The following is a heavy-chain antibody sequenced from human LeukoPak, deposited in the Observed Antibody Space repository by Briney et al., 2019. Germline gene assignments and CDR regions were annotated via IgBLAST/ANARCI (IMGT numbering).Heavy chain of an antibody. V-gene: IGHV1-18*01. CDR2: ISAYNGNT. Sequence: ASVKVSCKASGYTFTSYGISWVRQAPGQGLEWMGWISAYNGNTNYAQKLQGRGTMDTDTYTSTAYMELRSLRSDDTAVYYCARVRDILTQKGSTNWFDPWGQGTLVTVSS. CDR1: GYTFTSYG. CDR3: ARVRDILTQKGSTNWFDP. J-gene: IGHJ5*02. D-gene: IGHD3-9*01.